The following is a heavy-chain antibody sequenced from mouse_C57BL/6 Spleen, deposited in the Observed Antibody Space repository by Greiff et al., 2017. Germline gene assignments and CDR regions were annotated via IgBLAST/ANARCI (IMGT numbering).Heavy chain of an antibody. CDR2: INPSSGYT. CDR1: GYTFTSYT. D-gene: IGHD2-3*01. CDR3: ASQIYDGYYSYFDV. V-gene: IGHV1-4*01. Sequence: QVQLQQSGAELARPGASVKMSCKASGYTFTSYTMHWVKQRPGQGLEWIGYINPSSGYTKYNQKFKDQATLTADKSSSPAYMQLSSLTSEDSAVYYCASQIYDGYYSYFDVWGTGTTVTVSS. J-gene: IGHJ1*03.